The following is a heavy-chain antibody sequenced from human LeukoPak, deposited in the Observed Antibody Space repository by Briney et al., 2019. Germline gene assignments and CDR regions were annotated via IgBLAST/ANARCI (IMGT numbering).Heavy chain of an antibody. J-gene: IGHJ4*02. CDR1: GGSISSSSYY. V-gene: IGHV4-39*07. CDR3: AREEGVVTAAFDY. D-gene: IGHD2-21*02. CDR2: IYYSGST. Sequence: SETLSLTCTVSGGSISSSSYYWGWIRQPPGKGLEWIGSIYYSGSTYYNPSLKSRVTISVDTSKNQFSLKLSSVTAADTAVYYCAREEGVVTAAFDYWGQGTLVTVSS.